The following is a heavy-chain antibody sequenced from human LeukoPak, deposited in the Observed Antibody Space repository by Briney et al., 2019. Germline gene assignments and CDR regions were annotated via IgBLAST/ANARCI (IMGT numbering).Heavy chain of an antibody. V-gene: IGHV3-7*03. CDR2: IKQDGSEK. CDR1: GFTFSSYW. J-gene: IGHJ6*04. D-gene: IGHD2-2*01. Sequence: GGSLRLSCAASGFTFSSYWMSWVRQAPGKGLEWVANIKQDGSEKYYVDSVKGRFTISRDNAKNSLYLRMNSLRAEDTAVYYCARDSQYQLKYYYYGMDVWGKGTMVTVSS. CDR3: ARDSQYQLKYYYYGMDV.